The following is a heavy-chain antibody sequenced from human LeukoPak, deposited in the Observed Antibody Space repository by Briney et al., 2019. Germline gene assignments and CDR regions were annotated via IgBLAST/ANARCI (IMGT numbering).Heavy chain of an antibody. CDR3: ARAYHYYGSGSYGY. CDR2: ISYDGSNK. D-gene: IGHD3-10*01. CDR1: GFTFSSYA. V-gene: IGHV3-30-3*01. J-gene: IGHJ4*02. Sequence: GGSLRLSCAASGFTFSSYAMHWVRQAPGKGLEWVAVISYDGSNKYYADSVKGRFTISRDNSKNTLYLQMNSLRAEDTAVYYCARAYHYYGSGSYGYWGQGTLVTVSS.